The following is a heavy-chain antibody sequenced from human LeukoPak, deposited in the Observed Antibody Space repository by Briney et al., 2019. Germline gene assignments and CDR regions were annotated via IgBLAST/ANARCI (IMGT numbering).Heavy chain of an antibody. D-gene: IGHD1-26*01. Sequence: SETLSLTCTVSGGSISSYYWSWIRQPPGKGLEWIGYIYYSGSTNYNPSLKSRVTISVDTSKNQFSLKLSSVTAADTAVYYCARTVEAQLDYWGQGTLVTVSS. CDR2: IYYSGST. J-gene: IGHJ4*02. CDR3: ARTVEAQLDY. CDR1: GGSISSYY. V-gene: IGHV4-59*08.